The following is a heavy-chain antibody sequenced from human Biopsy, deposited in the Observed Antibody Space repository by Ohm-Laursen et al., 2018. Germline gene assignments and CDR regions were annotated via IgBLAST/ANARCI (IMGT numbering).Heavy chain of an antibody. J-gene: IGHJ4*02. CDR3: AGDINNWNVNY. V-gene: IGHV1-69*04. CDR1: GGTFTRYA. CDR2: IISVHDIA. D-gene: IGHD1-20*01. Sequence: SVKVSCKASGGTFTRYAMHWVRQAPGQGLEWMGRIISVHDIANYAQKFQGRVTITADKSTSTAYMELRNLRSEDTAVYYCAGDINNWNVNYWGQGTLVIVSS.